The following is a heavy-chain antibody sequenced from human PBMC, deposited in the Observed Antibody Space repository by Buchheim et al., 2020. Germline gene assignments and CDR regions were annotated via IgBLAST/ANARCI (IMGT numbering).Heavy chain of an antibody. CDR3: ARTYYYDSSGYYYAMYYFDY. V-gene: IGHV4-30-2*01. CDR2: IYHSGST. CDR1: GGSISSGGYS. J-gene: IGHJ4*02. Sequence: QLPLQESGSGLVKPSQTLSLTCAVSGGSISSGGYSWSWIRQPPGKGLEWIGYIYHSGSTYYNPSLKSRVTISVDRSKHQFSLKLSSVTAADTAVYYCARTYYYDSSGYYYAMYYFDYWGQGTL. D-gene: IGHD3-22*01.